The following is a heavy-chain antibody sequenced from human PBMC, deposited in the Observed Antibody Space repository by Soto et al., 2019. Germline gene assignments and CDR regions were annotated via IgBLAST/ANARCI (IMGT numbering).Heavy chain of an antibody. J-gene: IGHJ2*01. D-gene: IGHD3-16*02. CDR1: GGSISSYY. Sequence: ASETLSLTCTVPGGSISSYYWSWIRQPPGKGLEWIGYIYYSGSTNYNPSLKSRVTIPVDTSKNQFSLKLSSVTAADAAVYYCARDLTFGGVIGPGYFDLWGRGTLVTVSS. V-gene: IGHV4-59*01. CDR2: IYYSGST. CDR3: ARDLTFGGVIGPGYFDL.